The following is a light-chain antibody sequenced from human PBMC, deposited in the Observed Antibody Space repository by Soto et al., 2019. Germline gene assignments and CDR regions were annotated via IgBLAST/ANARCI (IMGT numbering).Light chain of an antibody. CDR3: SSFTTSSTLV. J-gene: IGLJ2*01. CDR2: EVS. Sequence: QLVLTQPASVSGSPGQSITISCTGTSSDVGNYNYVSWYQQVPGKAPKLLIFEVSNRPSGVSNRFSGSKSGNTASLTISGLQAEDEADYYCSSFTTSSTLVFGGGTKLTVL. CDR1: SSDVGNYNY. V-gene: IGLV2-14*01.